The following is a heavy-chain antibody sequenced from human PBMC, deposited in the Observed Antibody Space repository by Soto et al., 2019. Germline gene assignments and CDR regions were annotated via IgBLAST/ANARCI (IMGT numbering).Heavy chain of an antibody. CDR1: GFTFSSYG. J-gene: IGHJ6*02. V-gene: IGHV3-30*18. Sequence: GGSLRLSCAASGFTFSSYGMHWVRQAPGKGLEWVAVISYDGSNKYYADSVKGRFTISRDSSKNTLYLQMNSLRAEDTAVYYCAKAPGRFDGMDVWGQGTTVTVSS. CDR3: AKAPGRFDGMDV. CDR2: ISYDGSNK. D-gene: IGHD3-3*01.